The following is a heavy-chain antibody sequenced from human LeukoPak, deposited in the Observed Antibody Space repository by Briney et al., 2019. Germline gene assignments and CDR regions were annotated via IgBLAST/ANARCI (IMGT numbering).Heavy chain of an antibody. J-gene: IGHJ4*02. Sequence: ASVKVSCKASGYTFTSYDINWVRQATGQGLEWMGWMNPNSGNTGYAQKFQGRVTITRNTSISTAYMELSSLRSEDTAVYYCARGLACSSTSCYTFDYWGQGTLVTVSS. D-gene: IGHD2-2*02. V-gene: IGHV1-8*01. CDR2: MNPNSGNT. CDR3: ARGLACSSTSCYTFDY. CDR1: GYTFTSYD.